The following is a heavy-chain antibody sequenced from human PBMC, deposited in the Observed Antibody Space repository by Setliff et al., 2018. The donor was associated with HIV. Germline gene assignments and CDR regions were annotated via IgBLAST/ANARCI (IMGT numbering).Heavy chain of an antibody. D-gene: IGHD4-4*01. V-gene: IGHV4-39*07. CDR1: GGSISSSSYY. J-gene: IGHJ4*02. CDR2: GFHSGTT. Sequence: SETLSLTCTVSGGSISSSSYYWGWIRQSPGKGLEWIGSGFHSGTTYYNPSLKSRVTISVVTSKKQFSLKLRSVTAADTAVYYCAKGPYTNPHGYFDSWGQGTVVTVSS. CDR3: AKGPYTNPHGYFDS.